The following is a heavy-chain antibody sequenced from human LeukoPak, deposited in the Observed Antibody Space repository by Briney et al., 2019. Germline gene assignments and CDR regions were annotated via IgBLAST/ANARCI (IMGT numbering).Heavy chain of an antibody. V-gene: IGHV3-20*01. CDR3: ARTYGSGSLDY. D-gene: IGHD2-15*01. Sequence: GFLRPSCAASRFPCGDYGMCVGPQATGKGVGGGSGINWNGGSTGYADSVKGRFTISRDNAKNSLYLQMNRLTAEDTAVYHCARTYGSGSLDYGGQGTLVTVSS. J-gene: IGHJ4*02. CDR1: RFPCGDYG. CDR2: INWNGGST.